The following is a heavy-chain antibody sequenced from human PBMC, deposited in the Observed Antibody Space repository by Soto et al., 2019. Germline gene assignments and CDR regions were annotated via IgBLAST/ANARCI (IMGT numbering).Heavy chain of an antibody. D-gene: IGHD4-17*01. CDR1: GGSISSSSYY. CDR3: ARPATVTTFNWYFDL. Sequence: SETLSLTCTVSGGSISSSSYYWGWIRQPPGKGLEWIGSIYYSGSTYYNPSLKSRVTISVDTSKNQFSLKLSSATAADTAVYYCARPATVTTFNWYFDLWGRGTLVTVSS. J-gene: IGHJ2*01. V-gene: IGHV4-39*01. CDR2: IYYSGST.